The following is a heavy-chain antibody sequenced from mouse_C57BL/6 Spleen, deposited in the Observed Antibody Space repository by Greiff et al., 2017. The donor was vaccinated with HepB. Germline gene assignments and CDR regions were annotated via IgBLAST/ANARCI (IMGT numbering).Heavy chain of an antibody. J-gene: IGHJ3*01. CDR2: ISSGSSTI. Sequence: EVQVVESGGGLVKPGGSLKLSCAASGFTFSDYGMHWVRQAPEKGLEWVAYISSGSSTIYYADTVKGRFTISRDNAKNTLFLQMTSLRSEATAMYDCASPSFAYWGQGTLVTVSA. CDR1: GFTFSDYG. CDR3: ASPSFAY. V-gene: IGHV5-17*01.